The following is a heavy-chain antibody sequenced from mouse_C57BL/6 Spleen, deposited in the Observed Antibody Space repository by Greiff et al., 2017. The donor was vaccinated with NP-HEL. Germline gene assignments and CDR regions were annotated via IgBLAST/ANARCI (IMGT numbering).Heavy chain of an antibody. J-gene: IGHJ4*01. CDR1: GYSITSGYY. CDR2: ISYDGSN. V-gene: IGHV3-6*01. Sequence: DVKLQESGPGLVKPSQSLSLTCSVTGYSITSGYYWNWIRQFPGNKLEWMGYISYDGSNNYNPSLKNRISITRDTSKNQFFLKLNSVTTEDTATYYCARGRAMDYWGQGTSVTVSS. CDR3: ARGRAMDY.